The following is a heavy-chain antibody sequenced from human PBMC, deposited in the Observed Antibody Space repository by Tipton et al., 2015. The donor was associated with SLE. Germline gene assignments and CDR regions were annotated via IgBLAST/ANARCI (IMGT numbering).Heavy chain of an antibody. CDR1: GGSISSHY. J-gene: IGHJ6*02. D-gene: IGHD6-19*01. V-gene: IGHV4-59*11. Sequence: PGLVKPSETLSLTCAVSGGSISSHYWSWIRQPPGKGLEWIGSIYYSGSTYYNPSLKSRVTISVDTSKKQFSLKLSSVTAADTAVYYCARGDSYSSGWYTYYYGMDVWGQGTTVTISS. CDR3: ARGDSYSSGWYTYYYGMDV. CDR2: IYYSGST.